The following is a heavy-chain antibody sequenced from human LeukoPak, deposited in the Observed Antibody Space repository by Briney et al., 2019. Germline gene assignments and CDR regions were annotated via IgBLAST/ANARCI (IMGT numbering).Heavy chain of an antibody. CDR1: GGSISSYY. J-gene: IGHJ3*02. Sequence: SETLSLTCTVSGGSISSYYWSWIRQPPGKGLEWIGYIYYSGSTNYNPSLKSRVTISVDTSKNQFSLKLSSVTAADTAVYYCARGIVVVVFDIWGQGTMVTVSS. CDR2: IYYSGST. V-gene: IGHV4-59*01. D-gene: IGHD2-2*01. CDR3: ARGIVVVVFDI.